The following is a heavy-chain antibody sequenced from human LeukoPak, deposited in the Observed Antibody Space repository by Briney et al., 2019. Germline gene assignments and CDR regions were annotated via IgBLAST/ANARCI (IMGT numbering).Heavy chain of an antibody. CDR3: AREKYCSSTSCPKPFDY. J-gene: IGHJ4*02. Sequence: GGSLRLSCVGSGFTFSNYLMNWVRQAPGKGLEWVANIKQDGSEKYYVDSVKGRFTISRDNAKNSLYLQMNSLRAEDTAVYYCAREKYCSSTSCPKPFDYWGQGTLVTVSS. V-gene: IGHV3-7*01. D-gene: IGHD2-2*01. CDR2: IKQDGSEK. CDR1: GFTFSNYL.